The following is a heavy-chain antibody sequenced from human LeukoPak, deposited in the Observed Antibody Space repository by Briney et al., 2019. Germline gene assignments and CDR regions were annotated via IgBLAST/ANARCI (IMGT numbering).Heavy chain of an antibody. V-gene: IGHV4-4*07. CDR3: ARDGSSWYHSQIDY. CDR1: GGSISSYY. Sequence: SETLSLTCTVSGGSISSYYGSWIRQPAGKGLEWIGRIYTSGSTNYNPSLKSRVTMSVDTSKNQFSLKLSSVTAADTAVYYCARDGSSWYHSQIDYWGQGTLVTVSS. J-gene: IGHJ4*02. CDR2: IYTSGST. D-gene: IGHD6-13*01.